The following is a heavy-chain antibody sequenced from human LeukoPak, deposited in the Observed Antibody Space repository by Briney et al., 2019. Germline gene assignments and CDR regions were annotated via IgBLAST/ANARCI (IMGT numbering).Heavy chain of an antibody. CDR1: GLTLSTYW. V-gene: IGHV3-7*01. CDR2: IKEDGSQK. D-gene: IGHD3-16*01. Sequence: GGSLRLSCAASGLTLSTYWMHWVRQAPGKGLEWVANIKEDGSQKYYVDSVKGRFTISRDNAKNSLYLQMNSLRVEDTAVYHCARDWGAMDVWGQGTTVTVSS. J-gene: IGHJ6*02. CDR3: ARDWGAMDV.